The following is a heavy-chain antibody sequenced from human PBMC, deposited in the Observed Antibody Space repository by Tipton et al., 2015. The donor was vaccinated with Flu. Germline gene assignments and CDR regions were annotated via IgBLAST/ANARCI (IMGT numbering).Heavy chain of an antibody. CDR2: IYTTGIP. V-gene: IGHV4-61*02. D-gene: IGHD3-10*01. J-gene: IGHJ4*02. CDR1: GGSISSGSYY. Sequence: TLSLTCTVSGGSISSGSYYWSWIRQPAGKGLEWIGRIYTTGIPNYNPSLRSRVTISIDTSKNQFSLKLNSVTAEDTAVYYCARSPSYSGSGIYPYYFDDWGQGTLVTVSS. CDR3: ARSPSYSGSGIYPYYFDD.